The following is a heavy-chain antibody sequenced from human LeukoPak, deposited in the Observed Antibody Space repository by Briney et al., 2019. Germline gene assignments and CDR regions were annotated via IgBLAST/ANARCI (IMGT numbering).Heavy chain of an antibody. V-gene: IGHV1-18*01. J-gene: IGHJ4*02. Sequence: ASVKVSCKASGYTFTSYGISWVRQAPGQGLEWMGWISAYNGNTNYAQKLQGRVTMTTDTSTSTAYMELRSLRSDDTAVYYCARDAPKGGANYGSGRFDYWGQGTLVTVSS. CDR2: ISAYNGNT. D-gene: IGHD3-10*01. CDR3: ARDAPKGGANYGSGRFDY. CDR1: GYTFTSYG.